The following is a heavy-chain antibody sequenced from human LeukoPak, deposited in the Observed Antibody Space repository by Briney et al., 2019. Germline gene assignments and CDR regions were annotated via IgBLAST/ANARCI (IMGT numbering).Heavy chain of an antibody. CDR3: ARERQDTVIHSGAFDI. D-gene: IGHD3-22*01. CDR1: GFTFSNYF. CDR2: ISSDGSHT. J-gene: IGHJ3*02. V-gene: IGHV3-30*04. Sequence: GGSLRLSCAASGFTFSNYFMHWVRQAPGKGLEWVADISSDGSHTFYVESVKGRFTISRDNSKNTLYLQMNSLRAEDTAVYFCARERQDTVIHSGAFDIWGQGTMVTVSS.